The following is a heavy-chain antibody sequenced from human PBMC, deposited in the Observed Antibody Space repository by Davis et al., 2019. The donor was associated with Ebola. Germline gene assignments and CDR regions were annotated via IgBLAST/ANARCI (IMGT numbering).Heavy chain of an antibody. J-gene: IGHJ2*01. Sequence: MPSETLSLTCTVSGGSISGDYWSWIRQPPGKGLEWIGYIHDSGSTNYNPSLKSRVTISVDTSKNQFSLRLSSVTAADTAVYYCARVVFVAGATPTWYFDLWGRGTLVTVSP. D-gene: IGHD2-15*01. CDR1: GGSISGDY. CDR3: ARVVFVAGATPTWYFDL. CDR2: IHDSGST. V-gene: IGHV4-59*12.